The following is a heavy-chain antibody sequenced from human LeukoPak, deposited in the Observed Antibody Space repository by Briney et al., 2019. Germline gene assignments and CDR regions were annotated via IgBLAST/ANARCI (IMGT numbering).Heavy chain of an antibody. Sequence: ASVKVSCKASGYTFTDYYINWVRQAPGQGLEWMGWINPNSGDTNYAQKFQDRVTMTRDTSISTAYIELNLLRSDDTAVYYCARDLNSIQITMVRGGYNWFDPWGQGTLVTVSS. D-gene: IGHD3-10*01. CDR3: ARDLNSIQITMVRGGYNWFDP. CDR1: GYTFTDYY. CDR2: INPNSGDT. J-gene: IGHJ5*02. V-gene: IGHV1-2*02.